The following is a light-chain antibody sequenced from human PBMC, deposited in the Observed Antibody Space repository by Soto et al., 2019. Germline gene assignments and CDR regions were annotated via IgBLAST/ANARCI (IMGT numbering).Light chain of an antibody. Sequence: MTQSLATVSVSTGERATLSCRASQSVGSNLAWYQQKPGQAPRLLIYGASTRATGIPARFSGSGSGTEFTLTISSLQSEDFAVYYCQQYENLPRTFGQRTKV. CDR2: GAS. CDR3: QQYENLPRT. J-gene: IGKJ1*01. V-gene: IGKV3-15*01. CDR1: QSVGSN.